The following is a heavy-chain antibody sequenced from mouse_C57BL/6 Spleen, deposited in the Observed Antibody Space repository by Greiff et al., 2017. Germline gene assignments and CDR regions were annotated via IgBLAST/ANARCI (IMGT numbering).Heavy chain of an antibody. J-gene: IGHJ4*01. D-gene: IGHD1-1*01. CDR2: IYPGSGST. CDR1: GYTFTSYW. CDR3: ARGLGYGSSYGYAMDY. V-gene: IGHV1-55*01. Sequence: QVQLQQPGAELVKPGASVKMSCKASGYTFTSYWITWVKPRPGQGLAWIGDIYPGSGSTNYNEKFKSKATLTVDTSSSTAYMQLSSLTSEDSAVYYCARGLGYGSSYGYAMDYWGQGTSVTVSS.